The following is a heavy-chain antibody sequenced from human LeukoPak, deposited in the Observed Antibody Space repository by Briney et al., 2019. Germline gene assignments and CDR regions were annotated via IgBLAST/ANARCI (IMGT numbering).Heavy chain of an antibody. CDR2: IRAHNGDT. CDR3: ATTTATSGSSLY. D-gene: IGHD6-19*01. V-gene: IGHV1-18*01. Sequence: ASVKVSCKASPDTFTRYGITWVRQAPGQGLEWMGWIRAHNGDTNYAQKFQGRVTMTAERSTNTAYMELRGLTFDDTAVFYCATTTATSGSSLYWGQGTLVNVAS. J-gene: IGHJ4*02. CDR1: PDTFTRYG.